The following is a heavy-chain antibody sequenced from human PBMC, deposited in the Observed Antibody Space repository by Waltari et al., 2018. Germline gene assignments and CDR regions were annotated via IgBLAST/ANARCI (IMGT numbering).Heavy chain of an antibody. CDR2: FDPEDGET. Sequence: QVQLVQSGAEVKKPGASVKVSCKVSGYTLTELSMHWVRQAPGKGLEWMGGFDPEDGETIYAQKFQDRVTMTEDTSTDTAYMELSSLRSEDTAVYYCATAPVGYSGYEYAFDIWGQGTMVTVSS. D-gene: IGHD5-12*01. J-gene: IGHJ3*02. CDR3: ATAPVGYSGYEYAFDI. V-gene: IGHV1-24*01. CDR1: GYTLTELS.